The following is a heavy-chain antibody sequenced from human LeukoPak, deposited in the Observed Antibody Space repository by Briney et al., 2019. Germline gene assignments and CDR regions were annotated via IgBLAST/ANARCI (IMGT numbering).Heavy chain of an antibody. CDR3: AKIFGWLQLGHDAFDI. Sequence: GGSLRLSCAASGFTFHDYAMHWVRQAPGKGLEWVSGISWNSGSIGYADSVKGRFTISRDNAKNSLYLQMNSLRAEDTALYYCAKIFGWLQLGHDAFDIWGQGTMVTVSS. V-gene: IGHV3-9*01. D-gene: IGHD5-24*01. CDR2: ISWNSGSI. J-gene: IGHJ3*02. CDR1: GFTFHDYA.